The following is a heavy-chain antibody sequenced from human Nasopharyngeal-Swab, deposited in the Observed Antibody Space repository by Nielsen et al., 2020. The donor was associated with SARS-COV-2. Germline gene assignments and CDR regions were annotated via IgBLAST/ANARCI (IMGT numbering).Heavy chain of an antibody. CDR1: GYTFTSYG. CDR3: ARNRGDSSSWYVYYYGMDV. CDR2: ISAYNGNT. V-gene: IGHV1-18*01. J-gene: IGHJ6*02. Sequence: ASVKVSCKASGYTFTSYGISWVRQAPGQGLEWMGWISAYNGNTNYAQKLQGRVTMTTDTSTSTAYMELSSLRSEDTAVYYCARNRGDSSSWYVYYYGMDVWGQGTTVTVSS. D-gene: IGHD6-13*01.